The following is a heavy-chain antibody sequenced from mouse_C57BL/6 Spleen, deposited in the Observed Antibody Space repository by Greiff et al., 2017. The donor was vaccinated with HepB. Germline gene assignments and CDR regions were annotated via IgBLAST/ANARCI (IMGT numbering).Heavy chain of an antibody. CDR3: ARSRDSNYYFDY. J-gene: IGHJ2*01. Sequence: QVQLQQPGAELVRPGSSVKLSCKASGYTFTSYWMDWVKQRPGQGLEWIGNIYPSDSETHYNHKFKDKATLTVDTSSSTAYMQRSSLTSEDSAVYYCARSRDSNYYFDYWGQSTTLTVSS. D-gene: IGHD2-5*01. CDR1: GYTFTSYW. CDR2: IYPSDSET. V-gene: IGHV1-61*01.